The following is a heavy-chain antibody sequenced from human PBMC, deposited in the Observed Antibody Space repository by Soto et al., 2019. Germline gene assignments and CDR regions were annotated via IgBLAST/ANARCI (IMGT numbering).Heavy chain of an antibody. CDR1: GFNFVDHG. CDR2: ISVYNGNR. CDR3: ATARSATFVPFEF. V-gene: IGHV1-18*04. Sequence: QVQLVQSGPEVRKPGTSVKVSCKASGFNFVDHGFSWVRQAPGHALEWMGWISVYNGNREYAEKFQGRLSMTTDTSTDTAYMELGSLRSADPAVYYCATARSATFVPFEFWGQGTLVTVSS. D-gene: IGHD2-15*01. J-gene: IGHJ4*02.